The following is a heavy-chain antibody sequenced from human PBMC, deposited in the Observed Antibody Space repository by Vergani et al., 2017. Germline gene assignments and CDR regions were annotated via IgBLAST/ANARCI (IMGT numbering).Heavy chain of an antibody. CDR3: ARVQPTDYYGSGSYGAFDI. J-gene: IGHJ3*02. CDR2: IIPILGIA. V-gene: IGHV1-69*04. CDR1: GGTFSSYA. Sequence: QVQLVQSGAEVKKPGSSVKVSCKASGGTFSSYAISWVRQAPGQGLEWMGRIIPILGIANYAQKFQGRVTITADKSTSTAYMELSSLRSEDTAEYYCARVQPTDYYGSGSYGAFDIWGQGTMVTVSS. D-gene: IGHD3-10*01.